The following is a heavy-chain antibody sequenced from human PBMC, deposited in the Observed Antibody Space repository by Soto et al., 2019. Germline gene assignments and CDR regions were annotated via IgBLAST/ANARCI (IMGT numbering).Heavy chain of an antibody. CDR3: ASRSFYSNSLYYGMDV. Sequence: PSETLSLTCTVSGGSISSYYWSWIRQPPGKGLEWIGYIYYSGSTYYNPSLKSRVTISVDTSKNQFSLKLSSVTAADTAVYYCASRSFYSNSLYYGMDVWGQGTTVTVSS. CDR1: GGSISSYY. J-gene: IGHJ6*02. D-gene: IGHD4-4*01. V-gene: IGHV4-59*04. CDR2: IYYSGST.